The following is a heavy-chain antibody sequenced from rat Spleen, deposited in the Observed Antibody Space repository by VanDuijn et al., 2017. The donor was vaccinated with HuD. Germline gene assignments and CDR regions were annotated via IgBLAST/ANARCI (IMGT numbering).Heavy chain of an antibody. V-gene: IGHV5-17*01. CDR2: IIYDGSST. CDR3: ARHGTINTMVRYYFDY. Sequence: EVQLAESGGGLVQPGRSLKLSCAASGFTFSDYATAWVRQAPKKGLEWVATIIYDGSSTYYRDSVKGRFTISRDDAKSTLYLQMDGLRSEDTATYYCARHGTINTMVRYYFDYWGQGDMVTVSS. D-gene: IGHD1-1*01. CDR1: GFTFSDYA. J-gene: IGHJ2*01.